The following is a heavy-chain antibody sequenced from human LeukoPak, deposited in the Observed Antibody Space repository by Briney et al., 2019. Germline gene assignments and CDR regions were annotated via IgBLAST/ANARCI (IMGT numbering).Heavy chain of an antibody. V-gene: IGHV4-31*03. CDR1: GDSISSGGYY. Sequence: SETLSLTCTVSGDSISSGGYYWSWIRQLPGKGLEWTGYIYYSGTTYNNPSLKSRLTISVDTSKNQFSLRLSSVTAADTAVYYCARASGRYYASFDYWGQGILVTVSS. D-gene: IGHD1-26*01. CDR3: ARASGRYYASFDY. J-gene: IGHJ4*02. CDR2: IYYSGTT.